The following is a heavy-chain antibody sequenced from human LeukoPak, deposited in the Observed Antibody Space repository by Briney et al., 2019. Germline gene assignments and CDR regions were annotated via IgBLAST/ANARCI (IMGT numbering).Heavy chain of an antibody. D-gene: IGHD3-9*01. Sequence: ASETLSLTCAVPGDSISNSNWWSWVRQPPGKGLEWIGYIFHTGSTNYNPSLKSRVTISVDKSKNRFSLRLISVTAADTAVYFCARVRVIDWGSSYFDYWGQGNLVTVSS. V-gene: IGHV4-4*02. J-gene: IGHJ4*02. CDR2: IFHTGST. CDR3: ARVRVIDWGSSYFDY. CDR1: GDSISNSNW.